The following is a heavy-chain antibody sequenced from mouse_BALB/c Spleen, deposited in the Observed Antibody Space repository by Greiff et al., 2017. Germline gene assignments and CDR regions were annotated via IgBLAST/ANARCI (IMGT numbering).Heavy chain of an antibody. D-gene: IGHD1-1*01. Sequence: EVQLQESGPGLVKPSQSLSLTCTVTGYSITSDYAWNWIRQFPGNKLEWMGYISYSGSTSYNPSLKSRISITRDTSKNQFFLQLNSVTTEDTATYYCATLHYYGSSIAYWGQGTLVTVSA. CDR3: ATLHYYGSSIAY. V-gene: IGHV3-2*02. J-gene: IGHJ3*01. CDR1: GYSITSDYA. CDR2: ISYSGST.